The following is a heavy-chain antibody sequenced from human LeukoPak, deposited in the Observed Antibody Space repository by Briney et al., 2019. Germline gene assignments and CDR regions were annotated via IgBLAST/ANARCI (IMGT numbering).Heavy chain of an antibody. Sequence: ASVKVSCKASGYTFTGYYMPWVRQAPGQGLEWMGWINPNSGGPNYAQKFQGRVTMTRDTSISTAYMELSRLRSDDTAVYYCAREGAPIQLWLRPFYGMDVWGQGTTVTVSS. D-gene: IGHD5-18*01. CDR2: INPNSGGP. CDR3: AREGAPIQLWLRPFYGMDV. CDR1: GYTFTGYY. V-gene: IGHV1-2*02. J-gene: IGHJ6*02.